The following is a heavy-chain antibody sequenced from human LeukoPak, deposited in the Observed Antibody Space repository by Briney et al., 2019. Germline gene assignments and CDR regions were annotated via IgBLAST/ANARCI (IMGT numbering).Heavy chain of an antibody. Sequence: LRLSCAASGFTFSSYAMSWVRQAPGKGLEWIGYIYYSGSTHYNPSLESRLSMSVDTSKNQFSLRLDSVTAADTAVYYCSRVAMLQAATPTAVYNWLDTWGQGILVTASS. J-gene: IGHJ5*02. CDR3: SRVAMLQAATPTAVYNWLDT. CDR1: GFTFSSYA. CDR2: IYYSGST. D-gene: IGHD2-2*01. V-gene: IGHV4-30-2*05.